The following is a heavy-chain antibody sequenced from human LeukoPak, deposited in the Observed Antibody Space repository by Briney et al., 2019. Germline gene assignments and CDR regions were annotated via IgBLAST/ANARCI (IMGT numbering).Heavy chain of an antibody. CDR1: GGSISTSNW. CDR2: IYHNGGT. D-gene: IGHD3-9*01. V-gene: IGHV4-4*02. J-gene: IGHJ4*02. CDR3: ASLRYILTGYYS. Sequence: PSETLSLTCAVSGGSISTSNWWSWVRQPPGKGLEWIGEIYHNGGTNYNPSLKSRATISVDKSKNQFSPKLSSVTAADTAVYYCASLRYILTGYYSWGLGTPVTVSS.